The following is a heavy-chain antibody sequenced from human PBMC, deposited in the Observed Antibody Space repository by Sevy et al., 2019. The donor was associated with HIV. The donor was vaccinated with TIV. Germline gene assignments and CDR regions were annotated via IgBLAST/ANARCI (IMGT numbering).Heavy chain of an antibody. D-gene: IGHD3-3*01. J-gene: IGHJ6*02. V-gene: IGHV4-34*01. CDR2: INHSGST. CDR1: GGSFSGYY. CDR3: ARVTDFWSGYYKYYGMDV. Sequence: SDTLSLTCAVYGGSFSGYYWSWIRQPPGKGLEWIGEINHSGSTNYNPSLKSRVTISVDTSKNQFSLKLSSVTAADTAVYYCARVTDFWSGYYKYYGMDVWGQGTTVTVSS.